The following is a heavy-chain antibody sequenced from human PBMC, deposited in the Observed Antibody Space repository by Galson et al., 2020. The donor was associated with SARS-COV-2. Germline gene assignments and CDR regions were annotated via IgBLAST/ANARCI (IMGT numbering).Heavy chain of an antibody. CDR1: GFTLSNYW. J-gene: IGHJ4*02. CDR2: IKQDGSDK. V-gene: IGHV3-7*01. Sequence: GGYLRLSCAASGFTLSNYWMSWVRQAPGKGLEWVANIKQDGSDKYYVDSVKGRFTISRDNAENSLYLQMNSLRAEDTALYFCARTYYDDSSVYRHFDHWGQGTLVTVAS. D-gene: IGHD3-22*01. CDR3: ARTYYDDSSVYRHFDH.